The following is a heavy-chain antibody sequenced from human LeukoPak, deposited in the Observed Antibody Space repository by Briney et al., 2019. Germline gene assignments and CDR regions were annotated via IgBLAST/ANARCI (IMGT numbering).Heavy chain of an antibody. CDR1: GFTFSSYD. J-gene: IGHJ4*02. D-gene: IGHD3-10*01. CDR2: ISSSGSTI. CDR3: ASGQDYSFDY. V-gene: IGHV3-48*03. Sequence: PRGSLRLSCAASGFTFSSYDMNWVRQAPGKGLEWVSYISSSGSTIYYAGSVKGRFTISRDNAKNSLYLQMNSLRAEDTAVYYCASGQDYSFDYWGQGTLVTVSS.